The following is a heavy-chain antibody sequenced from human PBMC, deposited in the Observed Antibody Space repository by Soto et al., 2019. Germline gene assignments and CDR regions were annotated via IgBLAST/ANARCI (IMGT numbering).Heavy chain of an antibody. V-gene: IGHV1-69*12. CDR1: GGTFSSYA. CDR2: IIPMFDTP. J-gene: IGHJ6*02. CDR3: AIGANYEAAYYDMVV. Sequence: QVQLLQSGAEVKKPGSSVKVSCKTSGGTFSSYALNWVRQAPGQGLDWMGVIIPMFDTPIYAQKFQGRLTIAADGSTNTAYMELSSLRSEDTAVYFCAIGANYEAAYYDMVVGGQGTTVTVSS. D-gene: IGHD3-3*01.